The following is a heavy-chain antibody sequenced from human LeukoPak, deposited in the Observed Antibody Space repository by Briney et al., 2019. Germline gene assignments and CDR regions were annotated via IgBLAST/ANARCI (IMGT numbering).Heavy chain of an antibody. CDR3: AKDRVRFLEWSYFDY. V-gene: IGHV3-23*01. J-gene: IGHJ4*02. CDR2: ISGSGGST. Sequence: GGSLRLPCAASGFTFSSYAMSWVRQAPGKGLEWVSAISGSGGSTYYADSVKGRFTISRDNSKNTLYLQMNSLRAEDTAVYYCAKDRVRFLEWSYFDYWGQGTLVTVSS. D-gene: IGHD3-3*01. CDR1: GFTFSSYA.